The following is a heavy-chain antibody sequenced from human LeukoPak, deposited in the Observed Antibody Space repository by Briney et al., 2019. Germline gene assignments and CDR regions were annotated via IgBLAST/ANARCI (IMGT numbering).Heavy chain of an antibody. J-gene: IGHJ4*02. CDR1: GYTFSNSG. CDR2: ISVYNGNT. D-gene: IGHD2-8*01. Sequence: ASVKVSCKASGYTFSNSGLSWVRQAPGRGLEWMGWISVYNGNTNYEEKFQGRVTMTTDTSTRTAYMEMRSLRSDDTVVYYCARLKSGSNVLDYWGQGTLVTVSS. V-gene: IGHV1-18*01. CDR3: ARLKSGSNVLDY.